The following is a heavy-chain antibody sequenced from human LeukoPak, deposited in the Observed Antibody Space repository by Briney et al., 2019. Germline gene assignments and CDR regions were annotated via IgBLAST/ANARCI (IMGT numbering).Heavy chain of an antibody. J-gene: IGHJ4*02. Sequence: GGSLRLSCAASGFTFSSYSMNWVRQAPGKGLEWVSAISSGSSYIYYADAVKGRFTISRDNAKNSLYLQMNSLRADDTAVYYCAKEAVYVIVVVPAALDYWGQGTLVTVSS. CDR1: GFTFSSYS. CDR2: ISSGSSYI. D-gene: IGHD2-2*01. V-gene: IGHV3-21*01. CDR3: AKEAVYVIVVVPAALDY.